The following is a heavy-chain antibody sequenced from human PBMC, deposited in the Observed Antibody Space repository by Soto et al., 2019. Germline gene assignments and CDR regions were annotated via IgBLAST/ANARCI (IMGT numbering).Heavy chain of an antibody. CDR1: GFTVSSHA. CDR2: VTADGGT. J-gene: IGHJ3*02. V-gene: IGHV3-23*01. CDR3: APHVSCSVASCQYAAFAI. D-gene: IGHD2-15*01. Sequence: EVQVLESGGGLVQPGGSLRLSCEGSGFTVSSHAMTWIRQAPGKGPEWVSTVTADGGTYYADSVKGRFAMSRDTSDNTLYLQMNSLGAEDTAAYYCAPHVSCSVASCQYAAFAIRAQGTMVTVSS.